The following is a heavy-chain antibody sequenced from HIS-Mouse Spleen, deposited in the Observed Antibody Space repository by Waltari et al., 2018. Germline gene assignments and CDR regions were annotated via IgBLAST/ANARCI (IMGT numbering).Heavy chain of an antibody. Sequence: QVQLVQSGAEVKKPGASVKVSCKASGYTFTSYYMHWLRQAHGQGLEWMGIINPGGGSTSYEQKFKGTVTMTRDTATSTVYMGLSSLRSEDTAVYYCARARYPYAFDIWGQGTMVTVSS. CDR3: ARARYPYAFDI. CDR2: INPGGGST. CDR1: GYTFTSYY. J-gene: IGHJ3*02. V-gene: IGHV1-46*03. D-gene: IGHD3-16*02.